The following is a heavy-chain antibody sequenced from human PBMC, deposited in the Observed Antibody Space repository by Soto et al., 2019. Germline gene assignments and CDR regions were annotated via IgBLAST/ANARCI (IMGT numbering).Heavy chain of an antibody. CDR1: GGSVSSGSYY. V-gene: IGHV4-61*01. CDR3: ARGSGSA. CDR2: IYYSGST. Sequence: QVQLQESGPGLVKPSETLSLTCTVSGGSVSSGSYYWSWIRQPPGKVLEWIGYIYYSGSTNYNPSRTXPXNISVDTSKNQFSLQLSSVTAADSAVYYCARGSGSAWGQGTLVTVSS. J-gene: IGHJ5*02. D-gene: IGHD3-10*01.